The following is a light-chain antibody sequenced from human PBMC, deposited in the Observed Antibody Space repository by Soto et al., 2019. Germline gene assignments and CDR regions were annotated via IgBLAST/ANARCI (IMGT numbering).Light chain of an antibody. J-gene: IGKJ4*01. CDR1: QDISSY. Sequence: IQLTQSPSSLSASVGDRVTITCRASQDISSYLGWYQQKPGKAPKLLIYAASTLQRGVPSRFSGSGSGTDFTLTISSLQPEDFATYYCQQLKTYPSTFGGGTKVDIK. CDR3: QQLKTYPST. CDR2: AAS. V-gene: IGKV1-9*01.